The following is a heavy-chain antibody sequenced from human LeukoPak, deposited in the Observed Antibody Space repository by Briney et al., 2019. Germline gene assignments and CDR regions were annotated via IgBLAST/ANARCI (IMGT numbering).Heavy chain of an antibody. J-gene: IGHJ4*02. V-gene: IGHV1-8*01. CDR3: ARGPSPFAVAGYFDY. D-gene: IGHD6-19*01. CDR1: GYTFTIYD. Sequence: GASVKVSCKASGYTFTIYDINWVRQATGQGLEGMGWMNPNSGNTGYAQKFQGRVTMTRNTSISTAYMELSSLRSEDTAVYYCARGPSPFAVAGYFDYWGQGSLVTVSS. CDR2: MNPNSGNT.